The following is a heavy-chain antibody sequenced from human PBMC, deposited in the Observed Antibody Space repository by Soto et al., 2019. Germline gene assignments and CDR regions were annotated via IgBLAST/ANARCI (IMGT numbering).Heavy chain of an antibody. Sequence: GGSLRLSCEASGFIFSRYSMHGVRQAPGKGLEWVAVISYDGSNKYYAESVKGRFIISRDKSENTLYLQMNSLRAEDTAVYYCAKDLGSGKPYYYYAMDVWGHGTTVTSSS. J-gene: IGHJ6*02. CDR3: AKDLGSGKPYYYYAMDV. V-gene: IGHV3-30*18. D-gene: IGHD3-10*01. CDR1: GFIFSRYS. CDR2: ISYDGSNK.